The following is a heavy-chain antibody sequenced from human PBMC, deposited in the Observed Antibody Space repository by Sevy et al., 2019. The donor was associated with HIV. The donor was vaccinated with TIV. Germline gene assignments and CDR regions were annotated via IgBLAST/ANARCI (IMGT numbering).Heavy chain of an antibody. CDR2: ISSSSTYT. CDR3: ARDRRNYDGQYFDC. J-gene: IGHJ4*02. CDR1: GFTFSDYY. Sequence: GGSLRLSCAASGFTFSDYYMSWIRQAPGKGLEWVSYISSSSTYTNYADSVKGRFTISRDNAKNSLYLQMNSLRAEDTAVYYCARDRRNYDGQYFDCWGQGTLVTVSS. V-gene: IGHV3-11*06. D-gene: IGHD1-7*01.